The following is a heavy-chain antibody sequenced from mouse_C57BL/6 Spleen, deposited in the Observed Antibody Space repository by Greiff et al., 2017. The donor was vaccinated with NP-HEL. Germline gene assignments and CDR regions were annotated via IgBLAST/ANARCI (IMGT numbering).Heavy chain of an antibody. V-gene: IGHV1-81*01. Sequence: VQLQQSGAELARPGASVKLSCKASGYTFTSYGMSWVKQRTGQGLEWIGEIYPRSGNTYYNEKFKGMATLTADKSSSTAYMELRSLTSEDSAVYFCAREIAPYAMDYWGQGTSVTVSS. J-gene: IGHJ4*01. D-gene: IGHD6-1*01. CDR3: AREIAPYAMDY. CDR1: GYTFTSYG. CDR2: IYPRSGNT.